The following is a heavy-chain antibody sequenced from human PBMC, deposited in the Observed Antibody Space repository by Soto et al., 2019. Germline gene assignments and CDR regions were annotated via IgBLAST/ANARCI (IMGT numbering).Heavy chain of an antibody. CDR2: ISWNSGSI. J-gene: IGHJ3*02. CDR3: ATDQALVAATAATQGDAFDS. D-gene: IGHD2-2*01. Sequence: GGSLRLSCAASGFTFDDYAMHWVRQAPGKGLEWVSGISWNSGSIGYADSVKGRFTISRDNAKNSLYLQMNSLRAEDTALYYCATDQALVAATAATQGDAFDSWGQGTMVTVSS. V-gene: IGHV3-9*01. CDR1: GFTFDDYA.